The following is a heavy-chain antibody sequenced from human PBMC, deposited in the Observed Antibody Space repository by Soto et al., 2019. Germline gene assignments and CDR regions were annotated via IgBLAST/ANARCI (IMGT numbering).Heavy chain of an antibody. CDR1: SASLSSSTYY. V-gene: IGHV4-39*01. D-gene: IGHD6-6*01. J-gene: IGHJ4*02. CDR3: ASSSPFHY. CDR2: IYYSGNT. Sequence: QLQLQESGPGLVKPSETLSLTCSVSSASLSSSTYYWSWIRQPPGRGPEWIGSIYYSGNTYYKPSPQSRVRISIDTSRNQFSLKLTSVTAADTGVYYCASSSPFHYWGPGILVTVSS.